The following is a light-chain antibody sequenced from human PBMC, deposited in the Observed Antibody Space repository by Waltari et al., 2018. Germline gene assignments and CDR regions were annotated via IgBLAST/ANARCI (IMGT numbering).Light chain of an antibody. CDR3: QQSYNYPRI. CDR1: PIISHY. Sequence: DIVMTQSPSSLSASVGDKVTITCRASPIISHYLNWYQKKPGEAPKLLMYEASTLESGVPSRFSGGRSGTDFTLTINSLQPEDVATYCCQQSYNYPRIFGQGTKLE. V-gene: IGKV1-39*01. J-gene: IGKJ2*01. CDR2: EAS.